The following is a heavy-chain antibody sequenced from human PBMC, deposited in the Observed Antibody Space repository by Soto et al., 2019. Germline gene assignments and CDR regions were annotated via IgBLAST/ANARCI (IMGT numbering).Heavy chain of an antibody. J-gene: IGHJ4*02. D-gene: IGHD3-10*01. Sequence: DVQLLESGGGLVQPGGSLRLSCGASGFIFSNYAMSWVRQAPGKGLEWVSGLTSSGDSSYYADSVNGRFTIFRDNSKNTLYLQMNSLRADDTAVYYCAPYRGGPGVYFEYWGQGTLVTVSS. CDR2: LTSSGDSS. CDR1: GFIFSNYA. CDR3: APYRGGPGVYFEY. V-gene: IGHV3-23*01.